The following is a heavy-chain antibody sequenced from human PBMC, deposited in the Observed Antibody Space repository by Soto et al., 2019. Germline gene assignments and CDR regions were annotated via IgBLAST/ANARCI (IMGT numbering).Heavy chain of an antibody. CDR3: VKASGYCSADNCFSSLFDF. CDR2: LSGGGRNT. CDR1: GFSFSSSA. J-gene: IGHJ4*02. Sequence: PGGSLRLSCAASGFSFSSSAMGWVRQAPGKGLEWVSSLSGGGRNTYYADSVKGRFTVSRDNSKNTLFLQMNSLRPEDTAVYYCVKASGYCSADNCFSSLFDFWGQGTRVTVS. D-gene: IGHD2-15*01. V-gene: IGHV3-23*01.